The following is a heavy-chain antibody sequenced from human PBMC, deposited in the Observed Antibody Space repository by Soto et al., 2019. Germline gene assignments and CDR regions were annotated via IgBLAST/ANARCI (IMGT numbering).Heavy chain of an antibody. V-gene: IGHV3-33*01. Sequence: GGSLRLSCAASGFTFSSYGMHWVRQAPGKGLEWVAVIWYDGSNKYYADSVKGRFTISRDNSKNTLYLQMNSLRAEDTAVYYCARERYCTNGVCQRYYYYGMDVWGQGTTVTVSS. J-gene: IGHJ6*02. CDR1: GFTFSSYG. D-gene: IGHD2-8*01. CDR3: ARERYCTNGVCQRYYYYGMDV. CDR2: IWYDGSNK.